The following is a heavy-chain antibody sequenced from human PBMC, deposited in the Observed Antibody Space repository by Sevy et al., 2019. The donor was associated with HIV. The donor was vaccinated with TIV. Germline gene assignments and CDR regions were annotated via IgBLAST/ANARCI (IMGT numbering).Heavy chain of an antibody. V-gene: IGHV3-11*01. Sequence: GGSLRLSCAASGFTFSDYYMSWIRQAPGKGLELVAYIGSRGTTIYYADSVRGRFTISRDNAKYSLYLQINSLRAEDTAVYYCARGRDDLGAFDVWGQGTMVTVSS. D-gene: IGHD1-1*01. CDR2: IGSRGTTI. CDR3: ARGRDDLGAFDV. J-gene: IGHJ3*01. CDR1: GFTFSDYY.